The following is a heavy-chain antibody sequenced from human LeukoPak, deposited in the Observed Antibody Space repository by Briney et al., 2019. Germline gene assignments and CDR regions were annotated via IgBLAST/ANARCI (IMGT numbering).Heavy chain of an antibody. V-gene: IGHV4-4*02. CDR1: GGSISSSNW. Sequence: SETLSLTCADSGGSISSSNWWSWVRQPPGKGLEWIGEIYHSGSTNYNPSLKSRVTISVDKSKNQFSLKLSSVTAADTAVYYCARQIRYFDWLFGGFDPWGQGTLVTVSS. CDR3: ARQIRYFDWLFGGFDP. CDR2: IYHSGST. D-gene: IGHD3-9*01. J-gene: IGHJ5*02.